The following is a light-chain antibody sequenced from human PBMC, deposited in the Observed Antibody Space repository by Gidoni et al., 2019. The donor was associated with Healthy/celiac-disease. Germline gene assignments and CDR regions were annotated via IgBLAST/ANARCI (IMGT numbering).Light chain of an antibody. Sequence: SVMTQSPLSLHVTPGEPASISCRSSQGLLHSNGYNYLDWYLQKPGQSPQLLIYLGSNRASGVPDRFSGSGSGTDFTLKISRVEAEDVGVYYCMQAIQTRTFGQGTKVEIK. CDR2: LGS. V-gene: IGKV2-28*01. CDR3: MQAIQTRT. CDR1: QGLLHSNGYNY. J-gene: IGKJ1*01.